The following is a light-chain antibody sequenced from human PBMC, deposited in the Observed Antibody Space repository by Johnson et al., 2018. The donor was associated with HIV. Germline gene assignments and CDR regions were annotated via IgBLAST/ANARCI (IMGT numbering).Light chain of an antibody. CDR3: GTWDSSLSAGEV. CDR2: DNN. V-gene: IGLV1-51*01. CDR1: SSNIGNNY. J-gene: IGLJ1*01. Sequence: QPVLTQPPSVSAAPGQKVTISCSGSSSNIGNNYVSWYQQLPGTAPKLLIYDNNKRPSGIPDRFSGSKSGTSATLGITGLQTGYEADYYCGTWDSSLSAGEVFGTGTKVTVL.